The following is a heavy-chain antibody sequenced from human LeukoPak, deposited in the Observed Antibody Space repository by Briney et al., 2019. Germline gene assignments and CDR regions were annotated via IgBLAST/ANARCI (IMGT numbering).Heavy chain of an antibody. D-gene: IGHD3-10*01. Sequence: PGGSLRLSCAASGFTFSSYAMTWVRQAPGKGLEWVSAISGSGGSKYYADSVKGRFTISRDNSKNTLYLQMNSLRAEDTAVYYCAKDDRITMVRGVGTGFDYWGQGTLVTVSS. CDR2: ISGSGGSK. V-gene: IGHV3-23*01. CDR1: GFTFSSYA. CDR3: AKDDRITMVRGVGTGFDY. J-gene: IGHJ4*02.